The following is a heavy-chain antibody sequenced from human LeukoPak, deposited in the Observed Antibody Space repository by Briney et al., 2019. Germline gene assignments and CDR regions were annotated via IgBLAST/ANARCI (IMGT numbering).Heavy chain of an antibody. CDR2: IYYSGGT. J-gene: IGHJ5*02. CDR3: ARQGVVKYDCNSLSCFAP. D-gene: IGHD2-21*01. V-gene: IGHV4-39*01. Sequence: PSETLSLTCTVSGGSISSRSFYWGWIRQPPGKGLEWIGSIYYSGGTYYNPSLKSRVTMSVDTSKNQFSLKLTSVTAADTAVFYFARQGVVKYDCNSLSCFAPWGPATMVIVS. CDR1: GGSISSRSFY.